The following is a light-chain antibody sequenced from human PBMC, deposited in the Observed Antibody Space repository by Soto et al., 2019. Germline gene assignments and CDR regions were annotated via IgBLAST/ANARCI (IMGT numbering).Light chain of an antibody. J-gene: IGKJ4*01. CDR3: QQRSNWPLLT. Sequence: EIVLTQSPATLSLSPGERATLSCRASQSVSSYLAWYQQKPGQAPRLLIYDASNRATGIPARFSGSGSGTEFTLTISSLEPEDFAVYYCQQRSNWPLLTFGGGNKVEIK. CDR2: DAS. V-gene: IGKV3-11*01. CDR1: QSVSSY.